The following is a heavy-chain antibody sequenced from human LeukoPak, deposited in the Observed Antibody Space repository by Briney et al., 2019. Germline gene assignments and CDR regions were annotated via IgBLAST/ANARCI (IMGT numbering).Heavy chain of an antibody. CDR1: GFTFSSYA. CDR3: AKDRVLYGSGSPFDY. Sequence: AGGSLRLSCAASGFTFSSYAMSWVRQAPGKGLEWVSAISGSGGSKYYADSVKGRFTISRDNSKNTLYLQMNSLRAEDTAVYYCAKDRVLYGSGSPFDYWGQGTLVTVSS. D-gene: IGHD3-10*01. V-gene: IGHV3-23*01. J-gene: IGHJ4*02. CDR2: ISGSGGSK.